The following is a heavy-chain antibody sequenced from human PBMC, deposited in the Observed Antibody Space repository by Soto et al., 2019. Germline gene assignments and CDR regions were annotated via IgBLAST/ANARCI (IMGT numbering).Heavy chain of an antibody. CDR1: GGSISSSNW. J-gene: IGHJ6*02. CDR3: ARDHRDTALAYYYYYGMDV. D-gene: IGHD5-18*01. V-gene: IGHV4-4*02. CDR2: IYHSGST. Sequence: PSETLSLTCAVSGGSISSSNWWSWVRQPPGKGLEWIGEIYHSGSTNYNPSLKSRVTISVDKSKNQFSLKLSSVTAADTAVYYCARDHRDTALAYYYYYGMDVWGQGTTVT.